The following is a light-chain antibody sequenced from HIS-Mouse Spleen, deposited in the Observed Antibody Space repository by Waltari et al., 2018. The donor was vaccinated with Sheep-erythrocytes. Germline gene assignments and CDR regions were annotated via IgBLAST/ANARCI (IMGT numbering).Light chain of an antibody. CDR1: ALPKNY. CDR2: EDS. J-gene: IGLJ3*02. Sequence: SYELTQPPSVSVSPGQTARITCPGHALPKNYAYWYQQNSGQAPGLVIYEDSKRPSGIPERFSGSTSGTMATLTISGAQVEDEADYYCYSTDSSGNHWVFGGGTKLTVL. CDR3: YSTDSSGNHWV. V-gene: IGLV3-10*01.